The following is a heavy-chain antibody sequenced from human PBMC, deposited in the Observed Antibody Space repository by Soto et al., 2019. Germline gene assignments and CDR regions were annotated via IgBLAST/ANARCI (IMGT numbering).Heavy chain of an antibody. V-gene: IGHV4-61*01. D-gene: IGHD3-3*01. CDR1: GGSVSSGSYY. CDR2: IYYSGST. J-gene: IGHJ5*02. Sequence: SETLSLTCTVSGGSVSSGSYYWSWIRQPPGKGLEWIGYIYYSGSTNYNPSLKSRVTISVDTSKNQFSLKLSSVTAADTAVYYCARVGRQNPWFDPWGQGTLVTVSS. CDR3: ARVGRQNPWFDP.